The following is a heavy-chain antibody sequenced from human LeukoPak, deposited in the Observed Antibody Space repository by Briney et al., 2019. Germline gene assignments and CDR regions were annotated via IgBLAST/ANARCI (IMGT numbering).Heavy chain of an antibody. V-gene: IGHV3-9*03. J-gene: IGHJ4*02. CDR1: GFTFDDYA. CDR3: AKAHSSSGWCYFDY. Sequence: GRSLRLSCAASGFTFDDYAMHWVRQAPGKGLEWVSGISWNSGSIGYADSVKGRFTISRDNAKNSLYLQMNSLRAEDMALYYCAKAHSSSGWCYFDYWGQGTLVTVSS. CDR2: ISWNSGSI. D-gene: IGHD6-19*01.